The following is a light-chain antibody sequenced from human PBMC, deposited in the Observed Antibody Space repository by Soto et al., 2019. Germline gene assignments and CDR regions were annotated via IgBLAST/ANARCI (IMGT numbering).Light chain of an antibody. CDR2: GAS. J-gene: IGKJ1*01. CDR1: QSVSNNY. V-gene: IGKV3-20*01. Sequence: EIVLTQSPAGLSLSRGERAALCCRASQSVSNNYLSWYQQKPGQAPRLLIYGASNRATGIPDRFSGSGSGTDFTLTISRLEPEDFAVYYCQQYGSSGTFGQGTKVDIK. CDR3: QQYGSSGT.